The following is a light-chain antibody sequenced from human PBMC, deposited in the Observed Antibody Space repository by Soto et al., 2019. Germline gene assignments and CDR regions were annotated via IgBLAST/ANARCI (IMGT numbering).Light chain of an antibody. CDR3: QQYNNWPPIT. CDR2: GAS. V-gene: IGKV3-15*01. CDR1: QAISSN. Sequence: EIVMTQSPDTLSVSPGERATLSCRASQAISSNLAWYQQKPGQAPRLIIFGASTRATGIPARFSGSWSGTEFTLTISSLQSEDFAVYYCQQYNNWPPITFGQGTRLEMK. J-gene: IGKJ5*01.